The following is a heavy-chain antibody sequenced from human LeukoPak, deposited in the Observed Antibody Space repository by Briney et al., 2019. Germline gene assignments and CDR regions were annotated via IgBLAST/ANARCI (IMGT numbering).Heavy chain of an antibody. CDR2: VYYDGST. CDR1: VGSITGFY. J-gene: IGHJ2*01. Sequence: PSETLSLTCTVSVGSITGFYWNWIRQPPGKGLEWIGYVYYDGSTDYNPSLKSRVTISLDTSKNQFSLKLSSVTAADTAVYHCARRSHGDWFYFDLWGRGTLVTASS. D-gene: IGHD3/OR15-3a*01. V-gene: IGHV4-59*01. CDR3: ARRSHGDWFYFDL.